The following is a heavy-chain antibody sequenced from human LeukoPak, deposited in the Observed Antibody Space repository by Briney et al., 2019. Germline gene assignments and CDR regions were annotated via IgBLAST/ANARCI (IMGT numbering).Heavy chain of an antibody. D-gene: IGHD3-10*01. CDR2: IKQDGSEK. V-gene: IGHV3-7*01. CDR1: GFTFSSYW. Sequence: GGSLRLSCAASGFTFSSYWMSWVRQAPGKGLEWVANIKQDGSEKYYVDSVKGRFTISRDNAKNSLYLQMNSLRAEDTAVYYCARHTMVRGYYYYYYGMDVWGQGTTVTVSS. CDR3: ARHTMVRGYYYYYYGMDV. J-gene: IGHJ6*02.